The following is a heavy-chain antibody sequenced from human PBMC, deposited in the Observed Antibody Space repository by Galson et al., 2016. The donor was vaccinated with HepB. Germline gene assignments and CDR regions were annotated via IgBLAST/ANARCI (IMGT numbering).Heavy chain of an antibody. V-gene: IGHV3-74*01. CDR1: GFTFSSYW. CDR2: IKGDGTRP. D-gene: IGHD3-22*01. J-gene: IGHJ2*01. CDR3: AKDYYDSSGYRSYWYFDL. Sequence: SLRLSCAASGFTFSSYWMHWVRQAPGKGLVWVSRIKGDGTRPTYADSVKGRFTISRDNSKNTLYVQMHSLRAEDTAVYYCAKDYYDSSGYRSYWYFDLWGRGTLVTVSS.